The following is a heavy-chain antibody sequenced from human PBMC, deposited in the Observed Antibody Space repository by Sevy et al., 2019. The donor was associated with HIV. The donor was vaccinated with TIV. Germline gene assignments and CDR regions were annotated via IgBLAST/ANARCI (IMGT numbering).Heavy chain of an antibody. J-gene: IGHJ4*02. Sequence: ASVKVSCKASGYTFTSYKITWVRQAPGQGPEWMGWVSPFNGDTNYAHKVQGRLSMPTDTAKSTVYMDLRSLRSDDTAVYYCARAYCSGGRCYSLAYWGQGTLVTVSS. D-gene: IGHD2-15*01. CDR2: VSPFNGDT. CDR1: GYTFTSYK. V-gene: IGHV1-18*04. CDR3: ARAYCSGGRCYSLAY.